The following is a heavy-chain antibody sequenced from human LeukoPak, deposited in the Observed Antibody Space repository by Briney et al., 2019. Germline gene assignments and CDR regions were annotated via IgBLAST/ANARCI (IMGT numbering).Heavy chain of an antibody. CDR2: IYYSGST. D-gene: IGHD1-26*01. J-gene: IGHJ5*02. CDR3: ARHGSGELLRFDP. Sequence: SETLSLTCIVSGGSISSSSYYWGWIRQPPGKGLEWIGSIYYSGSTYNNLSLKSRVTISVDTSKNQFSLKLTSVTAADTAVYYCARHGSGELLRFDPWGQGILVTVSS. CDR1: GGSISSSSYY. V-gene: IGHV4-39*01.